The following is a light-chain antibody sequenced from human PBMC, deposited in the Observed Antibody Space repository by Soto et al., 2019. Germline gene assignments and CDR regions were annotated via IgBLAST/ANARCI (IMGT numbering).Light chain of an antibody. Sequence: EVVMRQSTATLSVSPGEGATLSCRASQGIGDTLAWYQHKPGQTPRLLIYDTSTRATGVPTRFSGSRSGADFTLTISSLEPEDFALYYCQQRSNWPRITFGQVARLEIK. CDR3: QQRSNWPRIT. V-gene: IGKV3-11*01. CDR2: DTS. J-gene: IGKJ5*01. CDR1: QGIGDT.